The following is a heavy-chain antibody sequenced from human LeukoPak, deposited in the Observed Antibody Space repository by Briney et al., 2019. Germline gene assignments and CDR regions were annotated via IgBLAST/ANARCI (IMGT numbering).Heavy chain of an antibody. D-gene: IGHD3-22*01. CDR1: GFTISSYA. CDR3: TRDWASSDSSGYYLYYFDY. CDR2: ISYDGSNK. V-gene: IGHV3-30*04. J-gene: IGHJ4*02. Sequence: GGSLRLSCAASGFTISSYAMHWVRQAPGKGLEWVAVISYDGSNKYYADSVKGRFTISRDNSKNALYLQMNSLRAEDTAVYYCTRDWASSDSSGYYLYYFDYWGQGTLVTVSS.